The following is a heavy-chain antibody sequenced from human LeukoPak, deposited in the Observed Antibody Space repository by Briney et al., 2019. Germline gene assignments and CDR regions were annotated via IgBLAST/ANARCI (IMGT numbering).Heavy chain of an antibody. CDR2: ISAYNGNT. CDR1: GYTFTSYG. Sequence: ASVKVSCKASGYTFTSYGISWVRQAPGQGFEWMGWISAYNGNTNYAQKLQGRVTMTTDTSTSTAYMELRSLRSDDTAVYYCARVGTYYDFWSTENWFDPWGQGTLVTVSS. CDR3: ARVGTYYDFWSTENWFDP. V-gene: IGHV1-18*01. J-gene: IGHJ5*02. D-gene: IGHD3-3*01.